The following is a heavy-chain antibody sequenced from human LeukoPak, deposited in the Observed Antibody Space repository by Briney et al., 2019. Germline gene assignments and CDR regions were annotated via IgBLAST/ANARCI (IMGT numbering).Heavy chain of an antibody. CDR2: ISSSSSYI. Sequence: GGSLRLSCAASGFTFSSYSMNWVRQAPGKGLEWVSSISSSSSYIYYADSVKGRFTISRDNAKNSLYLQMNSLRAEDTAVYYCARGDTVTTLAFDIGGQGTMVTVSS. D-gene: IGHD4-11*01. J-gene: IGHJ3*02. CDR1: GFTFSSYS. CDR3: ARGDTVTTLAFDI. V-gene: IGHV3-21*01.